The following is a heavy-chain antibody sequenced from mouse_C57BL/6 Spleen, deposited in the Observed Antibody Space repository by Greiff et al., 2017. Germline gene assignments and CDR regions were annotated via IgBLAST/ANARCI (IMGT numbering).Heavy chain of an antibody. CDR3: ARDNYYDSSCPAWFAY. Sequence: VQLQQPGAELVKPGASVKLSCKASGYTFTSYWMHWVKQRPGQGLEWIGMIHPNSGSTNYNEKFKSKATLTVDKSSSTAYMHLSSLTSEDSAVSYCARDNYYDSSCPAWFAYWGQGTLVTVSA. CDR2: IHPNSGST. D-gene: IGHD1-1*01. V-gene: IGHV1-64*01. J-gene: IGHJ3*01. CDR1: GYTFTSYW.